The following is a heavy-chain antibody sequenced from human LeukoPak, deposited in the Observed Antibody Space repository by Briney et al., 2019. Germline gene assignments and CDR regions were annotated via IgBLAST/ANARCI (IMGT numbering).Heavy chain of an antibody. D-gene: IGHD6-19*01. V-gene: IGHV4-39*01. Sequence: SETLSLTCTVSGGSISSSSYYWGWIRQPLGKGLEWIGSIYYSGSTYYNPSLKSRVTISVDTSKNQFSLKLSSVTAADTAVYYCASHVPLRYSSGWFLYWGQGTLVTVSS. J-gene: IGHJ4*02. CDR2: IYYSGST. CDR3: ASHVPLRYSSGWFLY. CDR1: GGSISSSSYY.